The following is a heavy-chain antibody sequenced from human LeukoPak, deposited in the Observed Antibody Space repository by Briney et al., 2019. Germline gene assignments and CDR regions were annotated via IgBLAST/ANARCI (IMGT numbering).Heavy chain of an antibody. CDR2: ISYSGTT. CDR1: GASISSGNYF. CDR3: ARSFDY. Sequence: SETLSLTCSVSGASISSGNYFWNWVRQSPVKGLEWIGCISYSGTTHYNPSLKSRVTIFVDTSKNQLSLNLNSVTASDTAVYYCARSFDYWGQGTLVAVSS. V-gene: IGHV4-39*01. J-gene: IGHJ4*02.